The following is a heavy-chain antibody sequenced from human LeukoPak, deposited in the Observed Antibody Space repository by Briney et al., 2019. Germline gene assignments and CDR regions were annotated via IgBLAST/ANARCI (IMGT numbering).Heavy chain of an antibody. V-gene: IGHV3-74*01. CDR1: GXTFINYW. J-gene: IGHJ4*02. Sequence: GGSLRLSCAASGXTFINYWVVWVPQAPGKGLLWVSRINSDGSSTTYADSVKGRFTISRDNAKNTVYLQMNSLRAEDTAVYYCARVQGCSGGTCYFHYWGQGSLVTVSS. CDR3: ARVQGCSGGTCYFHY. CDR2: INSDGSST. D-gene: IGHD2-15*01.